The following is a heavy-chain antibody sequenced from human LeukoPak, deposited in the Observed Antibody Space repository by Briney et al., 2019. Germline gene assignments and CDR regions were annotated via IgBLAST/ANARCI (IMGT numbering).Heavy chain of an antibody. CDR1: GGSISSSSYY. Sequence: SETLSLTCTVSGGSISSSSYYWGWIRQPPGKGLEWIGSIYYSGSTCYNPSLKSRVTISVDTSKNQFSLKLSSVTAADTAVYYCARAMAFIAAAGVDYWGQGTLVTVSS. J-gene: IGHJ4*02. V-gene: IGHV4-39*01. CDR2: IYYSGST. CDR3: ARAMAFIAAAGVDY. D-gene: IGHD6-13*01.